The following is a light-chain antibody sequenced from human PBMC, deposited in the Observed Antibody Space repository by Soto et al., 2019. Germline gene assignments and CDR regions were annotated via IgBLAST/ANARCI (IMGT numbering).Light chain of an antibody. V-gene: IGKV1-5*03. J-gene: IGKJ5*01. Sequence: DIQMTQSPSTLSASVGDRVTITCRARQSISSWLAWYQQKPGKAPNLLIYKASTLESGVPSRFSGSGSGTEFTLTISSLQPDDFATYYCQQHNSYSSITFGQGTRLEIK. CDR3: QQHNSYSSIT. CDR2: KAS. CDR1: QSISSW.